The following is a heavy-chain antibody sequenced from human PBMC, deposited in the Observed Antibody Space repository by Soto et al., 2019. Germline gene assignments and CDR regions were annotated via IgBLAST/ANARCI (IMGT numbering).Heavy chain of an antibody. CDR3: ARLYCSSTSCYEFNGMDV. D-gene: IGHD2-2*01. V-gene: IGHV1-3*01. Sequence: ASVKASCKASGYTFTSYALHWVRQAPGQRLEWMGWINASDGSTNYAQKFQGRVTMTRDTSTSTVYMELSSLRSEDTAVYYCARLYCSSTSCYEFNGMDVWGQGTTVTVSS. J-gene: IGHJ6*02. CDR2: INASDGST. CDR1: GYTFTSYA.